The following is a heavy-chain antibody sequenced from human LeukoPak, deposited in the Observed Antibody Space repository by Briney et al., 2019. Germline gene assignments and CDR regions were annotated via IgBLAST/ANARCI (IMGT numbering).Heavy chain of an antibody. CDR1: GFTFSSYG. J-gene: IGHJ4*02. CDR2: ISGSGGST. V-gene: IGHV3-23*01. CDR3: AKDPTYSSSSNFDY. D-gene: IGHD6-6*01. Sequence: GGSLRLSCAASGFTFSSYGMSWVRQAPGKGLEWVSAISGSGGSTYYADSVKGRFTISRDNSKNTLYLQMNSLRAEDTAVYYCAKDPTYSSSSNFDYWGQGTLVTVSS.